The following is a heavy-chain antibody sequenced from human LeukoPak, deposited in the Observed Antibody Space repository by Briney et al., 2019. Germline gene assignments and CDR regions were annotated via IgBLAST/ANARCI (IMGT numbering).Heavy chain of an antibody. Sequence: GGSLRLSCAASGFTFSSYSMNWVRQAPGKGLEWFSSISSSSSYIYYADSVKGRFTISRDNAKNSLYLQMNSLRAEDTAVYYCARESYGGNSAPFDYWGQGTLVTVSS. J-gene: IGHJ4*02. CDR3: ARESYGGNSAPFDY. V-gene: IGHV3-21*01. D-gene: IGHD4-23*01. CDR1: GFTFSSYS. CDR2: ISSSSSYI.